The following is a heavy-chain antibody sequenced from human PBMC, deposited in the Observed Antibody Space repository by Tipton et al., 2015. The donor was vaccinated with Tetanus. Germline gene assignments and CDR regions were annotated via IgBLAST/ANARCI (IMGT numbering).Heavy chain of an antibody. V-gene: IGHV4-59*01. CDR1: GGSISSYY. J-gene: IGHJ4*02. Sequence: TLSLTCTVSGGSISSYYWSWIRQPPGKGLEWIGYIYYSGSTNYNPSLKRRVTISIHTSNNQFSLNLSSVTAADTAVYYCARHWNYPAIFDYWGQGTLVTVSS. D-gene: IGHD1-7*01. CDR2: IYYSGST. CDR3: ARHWNYPAIFDY.